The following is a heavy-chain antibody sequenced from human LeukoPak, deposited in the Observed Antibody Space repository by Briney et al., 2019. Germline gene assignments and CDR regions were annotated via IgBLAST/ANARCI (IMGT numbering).Heavy chain of an antibody. CDR2: ISWNSGSI. V-gene: IGHV3-9*01. CDR3: AKDQDSSGYYSRAGAFDI. D-gene: IGHD3-22*01. CDR1: GFTFDDYA. J-gene: IGHJ3*02. Sequence: GRSLRLSCAASGFTFDDYAMHWVRQAPGKGLEWVSGISWNSGSIGYADSVKSRFTISRDNAKNSLYLQMNSLRAEDTALYYCAKDQDSSGYYSRAGAFDIWGQGTMVTVSS.